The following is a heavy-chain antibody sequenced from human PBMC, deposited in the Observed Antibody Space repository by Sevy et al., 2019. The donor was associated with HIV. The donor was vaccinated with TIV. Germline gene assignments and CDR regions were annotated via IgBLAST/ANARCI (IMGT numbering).Heavy chain of an antibody. J-gene: IGHJ4*02. CDR2: ISYDGSNK. CDR1: GFTFSSYG. V-gene: IGHV3-30*18. Sequence: GGSLRLSCAASGFTFSSYGMHWVRQAPGKGLEWVAVISYDGSNKYYADSVKGRFTISRDNSKNTLYLQMNSLRAEDTAMYYCAKDQRGVGATPIDYWGQGTLVTVSS. CDR3: AKDQRGVGATPIDY. D-gene: IGHD1-26*01.